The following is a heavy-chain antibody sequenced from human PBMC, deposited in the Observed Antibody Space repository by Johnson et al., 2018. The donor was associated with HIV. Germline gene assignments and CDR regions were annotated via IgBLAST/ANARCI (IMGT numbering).Heavy chain of an antibody. CDR3: TRDAKLRPLDGPDDAFDI. CDR2: IKSTTDGGTT. V-gene: IGHV3-15*01. CDR1: GFTFSNAW. Sequence: EMQLVESGGGLVKPGGSLRLSCAASGFTFSNAWMSWVRQAPGKGLEWVGRIKSTTDGGTTDYAAPVKGRFTLSRDDSKNTLYLQMNSLKTEDTAVYYCTRDAKLRPLDGPDDAFDIWGQGTMVTVSS. J-gene: IGHJ3*02. D-gene: IGHD2-2*03.